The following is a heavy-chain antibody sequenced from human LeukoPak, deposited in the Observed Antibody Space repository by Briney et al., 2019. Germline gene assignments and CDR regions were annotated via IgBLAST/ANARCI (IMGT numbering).Heavy chain of an antibody. CDR1: GFTFSSYA. J-gene: IGHJ4*02. CDR3: AKDDSSGYDPYYFDY. CDR2: ISGSAGST. Sequence: GGSLRLSCAASGFTFSSYAMSWVRQAPGKGLEWVSTISGSAGSTYYADSVKGRFTIPRDNSKNILYLQMNSLRTEDTALYYCAKDDSSGYDPYYFDYWGQGTLVTVSS. D-gene: IGHD3-22*01. V-gene: IGHV3-23*01.